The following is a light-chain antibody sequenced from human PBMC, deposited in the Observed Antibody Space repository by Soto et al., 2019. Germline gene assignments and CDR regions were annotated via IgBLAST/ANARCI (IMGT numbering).Light chain of an antibody. V-gene: IGKV3-20*01. CDR2: GAS. CDR1: KSFSRSY. CDR3: QQYGSSPLT. Sequence: EIVLTQSPDTLSLSPGERATLSCRASKSFSRSYLAWYQQKPGQAPRLLIYGASSRATGIPDRFSGSGSGTDFTLTISRLEPEDFAVYYCQQYGSSPLTFGQGTRLEIK. J-gene: IGKJ5*01.